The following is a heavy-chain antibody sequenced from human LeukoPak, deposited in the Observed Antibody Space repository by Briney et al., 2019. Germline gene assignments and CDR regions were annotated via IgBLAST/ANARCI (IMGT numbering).Heavy chain of an antibody. J-gene: IGHJ4*02. Sequence: GESLKISCKGSGYSFTSYWIGWVRQMPGKGLEWMGIIYPGDSDTRYSPSFQGQVTISADKSISTAYLQWSSLEASDTAMYYCARRDCSSTSCYTWDYWGQGTLVTVSS. V-gene: IGHV5-51*01. CDR3: ARRDCSSTSCYTWDY. D-gene: IGHD2-2*02. CDR2: IYPGDSDT. CDR1: GYSFTSYW.